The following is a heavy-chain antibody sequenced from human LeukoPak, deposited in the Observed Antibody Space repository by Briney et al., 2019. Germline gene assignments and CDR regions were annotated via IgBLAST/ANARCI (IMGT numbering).Heavy chain of an antibody. CDR1: GASIGSYY. V-gene: IGHV4-59*01. J-gene: IGHJ3*02. Sequence: PSETLSLTCSVSGASIGSYYWSWIRQSPGKGLEWIGYIYNSGTTNYNPSLKSRVSISKDVSKNQFSLRVTSVTAADTAVYYCARVGGAPLGAFDIWGQGTVVTVSS. CDR2: IYNSGTT. CDR3: ARVGGAPLGAFDI. D-gene: IGHD3-16*01.